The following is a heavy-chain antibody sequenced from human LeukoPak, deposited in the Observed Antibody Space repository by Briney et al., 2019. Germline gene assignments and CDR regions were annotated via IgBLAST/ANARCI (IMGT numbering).Heavy chain of an antibody. V-gene: IGHV3-30-3*01. CDR2: ISDDGNTK. CDR3: ARGGETASTKWSMIDY. Sequence: GGSLRLSCSASGFTFNTHTMHWVRQAPGKGLEWVAVISDDGNTKFYADSVKGRFTISRDNSRNALYLQLSSLRAEDTAVFFCARGGETASTKWSMIDYRGQGTLVTV. J-gene: IGHJ4*02. D-gene: IGHD3-16*01. CDR1: GFTFNTHT.